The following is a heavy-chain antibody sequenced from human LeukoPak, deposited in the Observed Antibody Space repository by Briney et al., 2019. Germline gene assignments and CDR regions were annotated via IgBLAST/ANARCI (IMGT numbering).Heavy chain of an antibody. CDR2: IYSGGST. CDR3: ARVRGYSYGLGYYFDY. CDR1: GFTVSSNY. D-gene: IGHD5-18*01. J-gene: IGHJ4*02. Sequence: GGSLRLSCAASGFTVSSNYMSWVRQAPGKGLEWVSVIYSGGSTYYADSVKGRFTISRDNSKNTLYLQINSLRAEDTAVYYCARVRGYSYGLGYYFDYWGQGTLVTVSS. V-gene: IGHV3-66*01.